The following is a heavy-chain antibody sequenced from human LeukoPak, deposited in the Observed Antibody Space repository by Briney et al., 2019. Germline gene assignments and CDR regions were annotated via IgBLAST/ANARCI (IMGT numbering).Heavy chain of an antibody. Sequence: SETLSLTCTVSSASISSSPYYWGWIRQSPGKGLEWIGSIYYSGSTYYNPSLKSRVTISVDTSKNQFSLKLSSVTAADTAVYYCARAEGQLWLRYFDYWGQGTLVTVSS. CDR3: ARAEGQLWLRYFDY. V-gene: IGHV4-39*07. J-gene: IGHJ4*02. CDR1: SASISSSPYY. D-gene: IGHD5-18*01. CDR2: IYYSGST.